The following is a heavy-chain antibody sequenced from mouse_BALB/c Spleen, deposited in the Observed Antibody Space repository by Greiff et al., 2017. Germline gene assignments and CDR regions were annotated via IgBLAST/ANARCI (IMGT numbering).Heavy chain of an antibody. Sequence: EVQLVESGGGLVKPGGSLKLSCAASGFTFSSYAMSWVRQSPEKRLEWVAEISSGGSYTYYPDTVTGRFTISRDNAKNTLYLEMSSLRSEDTAMYYCASWNFDVWGAGTTVTVSS. CDR3: ASWNFDV. J-gene: IGHJ1*01. CDR1: GFTFSSYA. CDR2: ISSGGSYT. V-gene: IGHV5-9-4*01.